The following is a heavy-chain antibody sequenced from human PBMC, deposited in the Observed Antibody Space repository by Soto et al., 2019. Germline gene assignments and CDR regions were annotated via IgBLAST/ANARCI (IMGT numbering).Heavy chain of an antibody. D-gene: IGHD6-19*01. Sequence: PVQVSCKASGGTFSRYAISWSRQASGQGLEWMGGSIPIFGTANYAQKIQDRVTITADESTSTAYLELSRLRSEDTAVYYCARYECGDKGGGPAGNGGGTEPWGQGTLVTVAS. CDR2: SIPIFGTA. CDR3: ARYECGDKGGGPAGNGGGTEP. V-gene: IGHV1-69*13. J-gene: IGHJ5*02. CDR1: GGTFSRYA.